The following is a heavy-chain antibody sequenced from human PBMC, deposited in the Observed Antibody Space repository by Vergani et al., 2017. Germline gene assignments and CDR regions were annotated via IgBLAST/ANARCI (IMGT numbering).Heavy chain of an antibody. CDR3: ARHGPEYDFWSGYSTNFDY. J-gene: IGHJ4*02. V-gene: IGHV4-39*01. CDR2: IYYSGST. Sequence: QLQLQESGPGLVKPSETLSLTCTVPGGSISSSSHYWGWIRQPPGKGLEWIGSIYYSGSTYYNPSLKSRVTISVDTAKNQFSLKLSYVTAADTAVYYCARHGPEYDFWSGYSTNFDYWGQGTLVTVSS. D-gene: IGHD3-3*01. CDR1: GGSISSSSHY.